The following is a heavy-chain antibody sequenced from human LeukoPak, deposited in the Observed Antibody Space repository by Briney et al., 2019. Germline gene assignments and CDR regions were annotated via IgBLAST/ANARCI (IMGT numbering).Heavy chain of an antibody. CDR1: GGSISSYY. D-gene: IGHD3-16*01. CDR3: ARVWDQGGYFDY. J-gene: IGHJ4*02. Sequence: SETLSLTCTGSGGSISSYYWSWIRQPPGKGLEWIGYIYYSGSINYNPSLKSRVTISVDTSKNQFSLKLSSVTAADTAVYYCARVWDQGGYFDYWGQGTLVTVSS. V-gene: IGHV4-59*01. CDR2: IYYSGSI.